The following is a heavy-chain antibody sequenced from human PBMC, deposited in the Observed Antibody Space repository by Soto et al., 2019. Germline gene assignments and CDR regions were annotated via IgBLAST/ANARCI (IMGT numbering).Heavy chain of an antibody. CDR3: AKQMASNPA. CDR2: MNPNSGNT. Sequence: QVQLVQSGAEVKKPGASVKVSCKASGYTFTTFDINWVRQATGQGLEWMGWMNPNSGNTGYAQKVQGRVTMTRNTSISTDYMELSSLRSEDTAVYYCAKQMASNPAWGQGTLVTVSS. CDR1: GYTFTTFD. J-gene: IGHJ5*02. D-gene: IGHD5-12*01. V-gene: IGHV1-8*01.